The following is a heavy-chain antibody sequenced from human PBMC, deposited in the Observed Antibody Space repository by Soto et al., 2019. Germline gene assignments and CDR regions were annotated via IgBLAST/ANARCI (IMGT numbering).Heavy chain of an antibody. V-gene: IGHV3-30*03. CDR3: ARDAYYYILTCYYPVGYLDY. J-gene: IGHJ4*02. CDR2: ISHDGSKT. D-gene: IGHD3-9*01. CDR1: GFTFNSYG. Sequence: GGSLRLSCAASGFTFNSYGIHWVRQAPGKGLEWVAVISHDGSKTNYADSVKGRVTISRDNSKDTVYLQMNSLRAEDTAVYYCARDAYYYILTCYYPVGYLDYWGQGTLVTVSS.